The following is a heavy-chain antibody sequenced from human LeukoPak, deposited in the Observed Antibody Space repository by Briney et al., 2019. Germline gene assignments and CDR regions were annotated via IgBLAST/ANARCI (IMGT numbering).Heavy chain of an antibody. V-gene: IGHV3-7*01. J-gene: IGHJ4*02. CDR2: IKEDGSEK. CDR3: ASVRQLGY. D-gene: IGHD6-13*01. Sequence: GGSLSLSCAASGFSFSSYWMSRVRQAPGKGLEWVANIKEDGSEKYYVDSVKGRFTISRDNARNSLYLQMNSLRAEDTAVYYCASVRQLGYWGQGTLVTVSS. CDR1: GFSFSSYW.